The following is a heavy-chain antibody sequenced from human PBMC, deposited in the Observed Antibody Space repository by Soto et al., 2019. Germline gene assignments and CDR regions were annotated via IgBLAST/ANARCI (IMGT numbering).Heavy chain of an antibody. Sequence: GGSLRLSCADSGFSISTYGMHCVRQAPGKGLDWVAVISYDEINKYYADSVNGRFTISRDNLKNRLYLHMSSLIYEDTAVYYRAKIEGGWAAPYYYYYGLDVWGQGTTVTASS. V-gene: IGHV3-30*18. CDR1: GFSISTYG. CDR2: ISYDEINK. D-gene: IGHD6-19*01. J-gene: IGHJ6*02. CDR3: AKIEGGWAAPYYYYYGLDV.